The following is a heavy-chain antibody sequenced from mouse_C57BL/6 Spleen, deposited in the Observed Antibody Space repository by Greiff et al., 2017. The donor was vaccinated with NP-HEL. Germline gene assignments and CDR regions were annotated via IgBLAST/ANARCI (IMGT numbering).Heavy chain of an antibody. CDR2: INYDGSST. J-gene: IGHJ2*01. CDR1: GFTFSDYY. CDR3: ARDDRNYFDY. Sequence: EVMLVESEGGLVQPGSSMKLSCTASGFTFSDYYMAWVRQVPEKGLEWVANINYDGSSTYYLDSLKSRFIISRDNAKNILYLQMSSLKSEDTATYYCARDDRNYFDYWGQGTTLTVSS. V-gene: IGHV5-16*01.